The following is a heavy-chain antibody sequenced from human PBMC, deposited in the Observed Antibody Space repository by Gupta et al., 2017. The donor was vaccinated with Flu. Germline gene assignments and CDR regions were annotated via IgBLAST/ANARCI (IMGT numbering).Heavy chain of an antibody. CDR2: IIPIFGTA. CDR3: ARATMWLSHSNNWFDP. V-gene: IGHV1-69*06. CDR1: GGTFSSYA. J-gene: IGHJ5*02. D-gene: IGHD3-22*01. Sequence: QVQLVQSGAEVKKPGSSVKVYCKASGGTFSSYAISGVRQAPGQGLEWMGGIIPIFGTANYAQKFQGRVTITADKSTSTAYMELSSLRSEDTAVYYCARATMWLSHSNNWFDPWGQGTLVTVSS.